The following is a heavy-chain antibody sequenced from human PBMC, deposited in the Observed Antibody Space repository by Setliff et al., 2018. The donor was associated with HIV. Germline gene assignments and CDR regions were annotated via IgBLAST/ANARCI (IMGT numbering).Heavy chain of an antibody. D-gene: IGHD2-21*02. V-gene: IGHV1-58*01. J-gene: IGHJ6*03. CDR3: AGREMPCSGGDCNRYFYYYYMDV. CDR2: IVVGSGNT. Sequence: GASVKVSCKASGFTFTNSAVQWVRQARGQRLEWIGWIVVGSGNTNYAQKFQERVTITRDMSTSRAYMELSGLRTEDTAVYYCAGREMPCSGGDCNRYFYYYYMDVWGTGTTVTVSS. CDR1: GFTFTNSA.